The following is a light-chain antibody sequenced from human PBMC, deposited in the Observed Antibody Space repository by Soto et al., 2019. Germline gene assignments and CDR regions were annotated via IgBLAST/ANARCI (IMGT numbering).Light chain of an antibody. J-gene: IGKJ5*01. Sequence: DIQMTQSPSSVSASVGDRVTITCRASQDICSGFYWYQQKPRKVPKLLIYAASILQSGVPSRFSGSGSGTDFTLTINNLQPEDFANYYCQQAKSFPVSFGQGTRLEIK. CDR3: QQAKSFPVS. V-gene: IGKV1D-12*01. CDR1: QDICSG. CDR2: AAS.